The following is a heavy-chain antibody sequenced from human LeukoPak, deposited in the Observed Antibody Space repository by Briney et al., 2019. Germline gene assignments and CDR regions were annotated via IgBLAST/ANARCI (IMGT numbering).Heavy chain of an antibody. J-gene: IGHJ4*02. V-gene: IGHV3-21*01. CDR2: ISSSSSYI. CDR3: ATSPVGLRYFDWPMGYDY. D-gene: IGHD3-9*01. CDR1: GFTFSSYS. Sequence: PGGSLRLSCAASGFTFSSYSMTWVRQAPGKGLEWVSSISSSSSYIYYADSVKGRFTISRDNAKNSLYLQMNSLRAEDTAVYYCATSPVGLRYFDWPMGYDYWGQGTLVTVSS.